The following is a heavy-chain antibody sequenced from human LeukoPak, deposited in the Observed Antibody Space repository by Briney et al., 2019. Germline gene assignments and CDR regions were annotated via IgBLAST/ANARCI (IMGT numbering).Heavy chain of an antibody. J-gene: IGHJ5*02. CDR1: GGSFGGYY. Sequence: SETLSLTCAVYGGSFGGYYWSGTRQPPGKGLEWIGEINHSGSTNYNPSLKSRVTISVDTSKNQFSLKLSSVTAADTAVYYCAREGYCSGGSCYSPHSRWFDPWGQGTLVTVSS. CDR3: AREGYCSGGSCYSPHSRWFDP. D-gene: IGHD2-15*01. V-gene: IGHV4-34*01. CDR2: INHSGST.